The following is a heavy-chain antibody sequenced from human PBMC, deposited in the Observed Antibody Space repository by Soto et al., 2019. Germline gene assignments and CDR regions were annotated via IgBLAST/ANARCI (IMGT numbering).Heavy chain of an antibody. J-gene: IGHJ5*02. V-gene: IGHV4-4*03. CDR3: ARAPAALTQLVRGWFDP. Sequence: LPETLSLTCAVSGGSISSSNWWSWVRQPPGKGLEWIGEIYHSGSTNYNPSLKSRVTISVDKSKNQFSLKLSSVTAADTAVYYCARAPAALTQLVRGWFDPWGQGTLVTVSS. D-gene: IGHD6-13*01. CDR1: GGSISSSNW. CDR2: IYHSGST.